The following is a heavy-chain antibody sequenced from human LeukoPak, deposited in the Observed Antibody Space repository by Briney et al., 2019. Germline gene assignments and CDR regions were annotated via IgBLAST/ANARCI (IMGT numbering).Heavy chain of an antibody. D-gene: IGHD2-2*02. CDR3: ARDLRTYCSSTSCYTTGDAFDN. J-gene: IGHJ3*02. CDR1: GGSISSGGYH. CDR2: IYYSGST. Sequence: KPSETLSLTCTVSGGSISSGGYHWSWIRQHPGKGLEWIGYIYYSGSTYYNPSLKSRVTISVDTSKNQFSLKLSSVTAADTAVYYCARDLRTYCSSTSCYTTGDAFDNWGQGTMVTVSS. V-gene: IGHV4-31*03.